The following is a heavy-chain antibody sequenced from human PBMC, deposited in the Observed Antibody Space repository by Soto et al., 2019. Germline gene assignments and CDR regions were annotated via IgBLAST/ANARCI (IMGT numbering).Heavy chain of an antibody. CDR1: GFTFSSYG. Sequence: GGSLRLSCAASGFTFSSYGMHWVRQAPGKGLEWVAVIWYDGSNKYYADSVKGRFTISRDNSKNTLYLQMNSLGAEDTAVYYCARGIAVAPLWYFDYWGQGTLVTVSS. V-gene: IGHV3-33*01. D-gene: IGHD6-19*01. CDR3: ARGIAVAPLWYFDY. J-gene: IGHJ4*02. CDR2: IWYDGSNK.